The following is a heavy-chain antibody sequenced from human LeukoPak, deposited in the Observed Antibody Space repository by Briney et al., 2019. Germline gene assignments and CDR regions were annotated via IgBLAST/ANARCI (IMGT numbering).Heavy chain of an antibody. Sequence: GGSLRLSCAASGFTFSSYAMSWVRQAPGKGLEWVSAISGSGGSTYYADSVKGRFTISRDNSKNTLYLQMDSLRAEDTAVYYCAKNSGSYYPNWYFDLWGRGTLVTVSS. V-gene: IGHV3-23*01. CDR1: GFTFSSYA. J-gene: IGHJ2*01. CDR2: ISGSGGST. CDR3: AKNSGSYYPNWYFDL. D-gene: IGHD1-26*01.